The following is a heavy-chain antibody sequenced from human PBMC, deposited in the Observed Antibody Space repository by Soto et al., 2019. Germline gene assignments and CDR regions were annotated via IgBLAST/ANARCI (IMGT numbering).Heavy chain of an antibody. J-gene: IGHJ4*02. CDR3: ASSREFDY. V-gene: IGHV4-30-2*01. CDR2: IFPSGTT. CDR1: GGSLSGATYS. Sequence: PSETLSLTCGVSGGSLSGATYSWNWIRQPPGKGLEWIGYIFPSGTTYYNPSLKSRVTISIDVSKNQFSLSLRSFTAADTAVYYCASSREFDYWSQGNLVTVSS.